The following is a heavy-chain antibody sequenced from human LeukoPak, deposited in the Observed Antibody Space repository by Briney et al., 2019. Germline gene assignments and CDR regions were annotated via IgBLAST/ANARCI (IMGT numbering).Heavy chain of an antibody. Sequence: GSSVKVSCKASGDTFSNYVISWFRQAPGLGLEWMGGIIPIFGTTHFAQKFQGRVTITTDESTSTAYMELSSLRSEDTAVYYCARGAPDNYFDYWGQGTLVTVSS. CDR2: IIPIFGTT. D-gene: IGHD1-14*01. V-gene: IGHV1-69*05. CDR3: ARGAPDNYFDY. CDR1: GDTFSNYV. J-gene: IGHJ4*02.